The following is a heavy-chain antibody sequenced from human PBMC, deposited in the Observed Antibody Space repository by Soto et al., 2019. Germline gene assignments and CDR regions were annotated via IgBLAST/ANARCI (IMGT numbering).Heavy chain of an antibody. Sequence: PGESLKISCKGSGYSFTHYWISWVRQMPGKGLEWMGRIDPSDSYTHYSPSLQGHVTISADKSSSTAYLQWSSLKASDTAIYYCARHVVGARGWVEEPLWGQGTLVTVSS. CDR2: IDPSDSYT. V-gene: IGHV5-10-1*01. CDR3: ARHVVGARGWVEEPL. D-gene: IGHD1-1*01. J-gene: IGHJ4*02. CDR1: GYSFTHYW.